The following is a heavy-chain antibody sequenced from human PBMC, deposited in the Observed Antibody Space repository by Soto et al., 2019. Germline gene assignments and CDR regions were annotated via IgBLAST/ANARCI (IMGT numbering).Heavy chain of an antibody. CDR1: GYTFTSYG. D-gene: IGHD6-19*01. Sequence: VQLVQSGAEVKKPGASVKVSCKASGYTFTSYGISWVRQAPGQGLEWMGWISAYNGNTNYAQKLQGRVTMTTDTSTSTAYMELRSLRSDDTAVYYCARDQRWAGGSGSTWYFDLWGRGTLVTVSS. CDR3: ARDQRWAGGSGSTWYFDL. V-gene: IGHV1-18*01. CDR2: ISAYNGNT. J-gene: IGHJ2*01.